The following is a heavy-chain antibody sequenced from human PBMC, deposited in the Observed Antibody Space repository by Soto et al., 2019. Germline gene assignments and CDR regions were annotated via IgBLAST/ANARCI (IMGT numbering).Heavy chain of an antibody. V-gene: IGHV1-46*01. Sequence: ASVKVSCKASGYTFTSYYMHWVRQAPGQGLEWMGIINPSGGSTSYAQKFQGRVTMTRDTSTSTVYMELSSLRSEDTAVYYCARDGSNYERDYYGMDVWGQGTTVTSP. D-gene: IGHD4-4*01. J-gene: IGHJ6*02. CDR1: GYTFTSYY. CDR2: INPSGGST. CDR3: ARDGSNYERDYYGMDV.